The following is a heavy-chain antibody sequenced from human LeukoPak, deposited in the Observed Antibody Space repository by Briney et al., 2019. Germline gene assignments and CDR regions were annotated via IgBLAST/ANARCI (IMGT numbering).Heavy chain of an antibody. CDR3: ARLNDYGDPASDP. D-gene: IGHD4-17*01. CDR2: INPNSGGT. Sequence: GASVKVSCKASGYSFTGYYMHWVRQAPGQGLEWMGWINPNSGGTNYAQKFQGRVTMTRDTSISTAYMELSRLRSDDTAVYYCARLNDYGDPASDPWGQGTLVTVSS. V-gene: IGHV1-2*02. CDR1: GYSFTGYY. J-gene: IGHJ5*02.